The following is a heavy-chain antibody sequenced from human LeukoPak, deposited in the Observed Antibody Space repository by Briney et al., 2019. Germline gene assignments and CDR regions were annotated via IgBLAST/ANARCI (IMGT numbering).Heavy chain of an antibody. Sequence: SETLSLTCTVSGGSISSGSYYWSWIRQPAGKGLEWIGRIYTSGSTNYNPSLKSRVTISVDTSKNQFSLKLSSVTAAGTAVYYCARETSSITMVRGVIIGGYYYYMDVWGKGTTVTVSS. CDR2: IYTSGST. D-gene: IGHD3-10*01. J-gene: IGHJ6*03. CDR3: ARETSSITMVRGVIIGGYYYYMDV. CDR1: GGSISSGSYY. V-gene: IGHV4-61*02.